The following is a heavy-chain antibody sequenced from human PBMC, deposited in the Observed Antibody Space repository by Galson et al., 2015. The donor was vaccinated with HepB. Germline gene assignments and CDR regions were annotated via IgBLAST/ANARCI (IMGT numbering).Heavy chain of an antibody. CDR1: GYTFTSYY. CDR2: INPSGGST. CDR3: AREITFGGVIARGFDY. V-gene: IGHV1-46*04. J-gene: IGHJ4*02. Sequence: SVKVSCKASGYTFTSYYMHWVRQAPGQGLEWMGIINPSGGSTSYAQKLQGRVTMTRDTSTSTVYMELSSLRSEDTAVYYCAREITFGGVIARGFDYWGQGTLVTVSS. D-gene: IGHD3-16*02.